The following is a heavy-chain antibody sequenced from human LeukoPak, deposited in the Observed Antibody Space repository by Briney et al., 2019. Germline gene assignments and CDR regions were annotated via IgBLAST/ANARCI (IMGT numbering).Heavy chain of an antibody. D-gene: IGHD3-22*01. CDR1: GGTFNSYT. V-gene: IGHV1-69*13. J-gene: IGHJ4*02. CDR3: AREWDYHSSGYYYYY. Sequence: SVKVSCKASGGTFNSYTISWVRLAPGQGLEWMGGIIPIFGTANYAQNFQGRVTITADESTSTAYMELSSLRSEDTAVYYCAREWDYHSSGYYYYYWGQGTLVTVSS. CDR2: IIPIFGTA.